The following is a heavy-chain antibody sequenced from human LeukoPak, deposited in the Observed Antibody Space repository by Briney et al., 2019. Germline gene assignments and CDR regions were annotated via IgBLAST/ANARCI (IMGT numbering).Heavy chain of an antibody. D-gene: IGHD3-3*01. CDR2: ISSSSSYI. J-gene: IGHJ5*02. V-gene: IGHV3-21*01. Sequence: GGSLRLSCAASGFTFNSYSMTWVRQAPGKGLEWVSSISSSSSYIYYADSVKGRFTIPRDNAKNSLYLQMNSLRAEDTAVYYCASLPTIFGVVPWFDPWGQGTLVTVSS. CDR1: GFTFNSYS. CDR3: ASLPTIFGVVPWFDP.